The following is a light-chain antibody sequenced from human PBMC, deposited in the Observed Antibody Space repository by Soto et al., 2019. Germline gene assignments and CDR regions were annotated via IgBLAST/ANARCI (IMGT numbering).Light chain of an antibody. Sequence: QSALTQPASVSGSPGQSITISCTGTSSDVGGYNYVSWYQQHPGKAPKLMIYEVSKRHSGVPDRFSGSKSGNTASLTVSGLQAEDEADYYCSSYAGSNDFVVFGGGTKLTVL. CDR3: SSYAGSNDFVV. CDR1: SSDVGGYNY. CDR2: EVS. J-gene: IGLJ2*01. V-gene: IGLV2-8*01.